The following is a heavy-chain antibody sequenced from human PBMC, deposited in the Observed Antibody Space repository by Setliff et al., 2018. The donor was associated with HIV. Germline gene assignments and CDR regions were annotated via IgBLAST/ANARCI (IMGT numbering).Heavy chain of an antibody. CDR3: ARDLTSNSNCFDP. CDR1: GGSFSDYY. Sequence: NPSETLSLTCAVYGGSFSDYYWSWIRQSPGRGLEWIGEINHGGSTIYNPSLKSRVTISIDTSKNQFSLNLTSVTAADTAIYYCARDLTSNSNCFDPWSQGIPVTVSS. V-gene: IGHV4-34*01. J-gene: IGHJ5*02. CDR2: INHGGST. D-gene: IGHD4-4*01.